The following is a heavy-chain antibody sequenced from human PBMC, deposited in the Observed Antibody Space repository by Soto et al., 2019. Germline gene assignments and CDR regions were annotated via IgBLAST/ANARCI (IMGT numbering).Heavy chain of an antibody. D-gene: IGHD3-22*01. CDR1: GASISNSRSY. V-gene: IGHV4-39*01. J-gene: IGHJ6*02. CDR2: IYYSGST. Sequence: SETLSLTCSVSGASISNSRSYWGWIRQPPLKGLEWIGSIYYSGSTYYNPSLRSRVTISVDKSKNQLSLKVTSVTAADTAVYYCARLWDYDSLRQDYYYYDAIDVWGQGTTVTVSS. CDR3: ARLWDYDSLRQDYYYYDAIDV.